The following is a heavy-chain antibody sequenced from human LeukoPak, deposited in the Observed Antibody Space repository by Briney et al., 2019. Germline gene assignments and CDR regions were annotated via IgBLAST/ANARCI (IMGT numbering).Heavy chain of an antibody. J-gene: IGHJ4*02. CDR1: GFTFSSYG. CDR3: ARGVWNDEGLDS. CDR2: ISGSGGST. Sequence: GGSLRLSCAASGFTFSSYGMSWVRQAPGKGLEWVSAISGSGGSTYYADSVKGRFTISRDNAKNSVYLQMNSLRAEDTAVYYCARGVWNDEGLDSWGQGTLVTVSS. V-gene: IGHV3-23*01. D-gene: IGHD1-1*01.